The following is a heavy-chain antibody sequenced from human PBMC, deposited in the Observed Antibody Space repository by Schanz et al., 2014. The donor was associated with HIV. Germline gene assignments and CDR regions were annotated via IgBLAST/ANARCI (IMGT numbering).Heavy chain of an antibody. D-gene: IGHD3-10*01. CDR1: GFTFSSYA. CDR2: MSDDGSHS. CDR3: AKERVTQFWFAALDA. Sequence: VQLLESGGGLVQPGGSLRLSCAASGFTFSSYAMSWVRQAPGKGLEWVAVMSDDGSHSYYADSVKGRFTVHRDNSKNTLYLHMNSLSAADTAVYYCAKERVTQFWFAALDAWGLGTMVTVSS. J-gene: IGHJ3*01. V-gene: IGHV3-30*18.